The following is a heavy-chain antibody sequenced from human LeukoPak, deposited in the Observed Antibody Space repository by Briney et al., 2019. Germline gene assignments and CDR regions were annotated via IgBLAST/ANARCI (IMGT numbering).Heavy chain of an antibody. J-gene: IGHJ4*02. CDR1: EFTFSSYW. V-gene: IGHV3-7*01. CDR3: ARLGARQMLEY. D-gene: IGHD4-17*01. Sequence: PGGSLRLSCAASEFTFSSYWMSWVRQAPGKGLEWVANIKQDGGQIYYLESVKGRFTVSRDNAKNSLYLQMNSLRAEDTVVYYCARLGARQMLEYWGQGTLVTVSS. CDR2: IKQDGGQI.